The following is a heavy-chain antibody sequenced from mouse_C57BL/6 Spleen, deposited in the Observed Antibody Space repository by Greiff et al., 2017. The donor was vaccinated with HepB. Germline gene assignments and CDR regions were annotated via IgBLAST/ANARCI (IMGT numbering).Heavy chain of an antibody. CDR1: GFTFSSYT. Sequence: EVKLMESGGGLVKPGGSLKLSCAASGFTFSSYTMSWVRQTPEKRLEWVATISGGGGNTYYPDSVKGRFTISRDNAKTTLYLQMSSLRSEDTALYYCARRGSNYVFDYWGQGTTLTVSS. CDR3: ARRGSNYVFDY. V-gene: IGHV5-9*01. J-gene: IGHJ2*01. D-gene: IGHD2-5*01. CDR2: ISGGGGNT.